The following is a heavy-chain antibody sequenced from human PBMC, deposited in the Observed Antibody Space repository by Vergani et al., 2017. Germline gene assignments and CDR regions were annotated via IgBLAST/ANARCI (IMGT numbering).Heavy chain of an antibody. Sequence: QVQLVQSGAEVKKPGASVKVSCKASGYTFTSYYMHWVRQAPGQGLEWMGIINPSGGSTSYAQKFQGRVTMTRDTSTSTVYMELSSLRAEDTAVYYCARAPYYGGNSPAFDYWGQGTLVTVSS. CDR3: ARAPYYGGNSPAFDY. CDR1: GYTFTSYY. CDR2: INPSGGST. J-gene: IGHJ4*02. V-gene: IGHV1-46*01. D-gene: IGHD4-23*01.